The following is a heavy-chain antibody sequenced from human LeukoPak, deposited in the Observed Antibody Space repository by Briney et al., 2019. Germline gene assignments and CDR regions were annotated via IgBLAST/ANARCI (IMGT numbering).Heavy chain of an antibody. J-gene: IGHJ4*02. CDR1: GYIFVDYY. Sequence: ASVKVSCKASGYIFVDYYVYWIRQAPGQGLEWMGWLNPRTGATKYAQKFQARVTMTRDTSKQTAYMELTSLRSDDTALYFCARDHRLGRTGYDMPADWGQGTLVTVSS. CDR3: ARDHRLGRTGYDMPAD. CDR2: LNPRTGAT. V-gene: IGHV1-2*02. D-gene: IGHD7-27*01.